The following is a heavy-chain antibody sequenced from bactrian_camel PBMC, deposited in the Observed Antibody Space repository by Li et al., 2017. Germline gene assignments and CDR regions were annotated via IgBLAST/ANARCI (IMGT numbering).Heavy chain of an antibody. CDR2: LKWDGTDT. CDR3: AAYRDGGTSNFAY. CDR1: AFTSMYWW. J-gene: IGHJ6*01. D-gene: IGHD5*01. Sequence: QLVESGGGLVQPGGSLRLSCSAGAFTSMYWWMGWVRQTPGKGLEWVSTLKWDGTDTYYADFVKGRFTISRDNYKNTVYLQMNSLQSEDTALYYCAAYRDGGTSNFAYWGQGTQVTVS. V-gene: IGHV3S6*01.